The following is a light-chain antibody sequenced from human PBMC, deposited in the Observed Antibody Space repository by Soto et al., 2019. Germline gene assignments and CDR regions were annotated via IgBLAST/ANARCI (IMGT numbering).Light chain of an antibody. Sequence: IQMTQSPSSLSASVGERVTITCRASQSISTYLNWYQQKPGKAPKLLIYAASSLQSGVPSRFSGSGSGTDFTLTISSLQPEDFATYYCQQSYSTPLTFGGGTKVDI. CDR2: AAS. J-gene: IGKJ4*01. V-gene: IGKV1-39*01. CDR3: QQSYSTPLT. CDR1: QSISTY.